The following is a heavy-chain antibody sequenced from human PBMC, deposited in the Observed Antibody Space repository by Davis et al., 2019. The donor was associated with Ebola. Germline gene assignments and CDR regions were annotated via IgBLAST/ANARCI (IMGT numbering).Heavy chain of an antibody. CDR3: ARSWLSPYYYYGMDV. V-gene: IGHV3-48*02. J-gene: IGHJ6*04. Sequence: PGGSLRLSCPASAFTFSSYSMNWVRQAPGKGLEWVSYISSSSSTIYYADSVKGRFTISRDNAKNSLYLQMNSLRDEDTAVYYCARSWLSPYYYYGMDVWGKGTTVTVSS. CDR1: AFTFSSYS. CDR2: ISSSSSTI. D-gene: IGHD3-9*01.